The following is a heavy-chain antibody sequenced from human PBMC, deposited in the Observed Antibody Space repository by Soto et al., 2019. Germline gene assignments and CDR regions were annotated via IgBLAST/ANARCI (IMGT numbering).Heavy chain of an antibody. Sequence: GGSLRLSCAASGFTFSSYAMHWVRQAPGKGLEWVAVISYDGSNKYYADSVKGRFTISRDNSKNTLYLQMNSLRAEDTAVYYCARGPYGSGSPIEEYYFDDYWGQGTLVTVSS. D-gene: IGHD3-10*01. V-gene: IGHV3-30-3*01. CDR2: ISYDGSNK. CDR3: ARGPYGSGSPIEEYYFDDY. CDR1: GFTFSSYA. J-gene: IGHJ4*02.